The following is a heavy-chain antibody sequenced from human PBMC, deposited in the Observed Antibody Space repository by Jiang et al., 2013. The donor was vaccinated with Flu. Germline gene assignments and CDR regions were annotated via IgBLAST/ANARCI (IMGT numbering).Heavy chain of an antibody. D-gene: IGHD3-16*02. J-gene: IGHJ5*02. V-gene: IGHV4-59*08. Sequence: GLVKPSETLSLTCTVSGGSISSYYWSWIRQPPGKGLEWIGYIYYSGSTNYNPSLKSRVTISVDTSKNQFSLKLSSVTAADTAVYYCARHEELFFLGELSSWGQGTLVTVSS. CDR3: ARHEELFFLGELSS. CDR1: GGSISSYY. CDR2: IYYSGST.